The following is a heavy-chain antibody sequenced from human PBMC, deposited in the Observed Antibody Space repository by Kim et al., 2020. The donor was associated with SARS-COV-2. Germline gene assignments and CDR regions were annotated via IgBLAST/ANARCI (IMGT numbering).Heavy chain of an antibody. CDR3: ARTYYYDSSGYYFDY. J-gene: IGHJ4*02. V-gene: IGHV1-69*01. D-gene: IGHD3-22*01. Sequence: QKFQGRVTITADESTGTAYMGLSSLRSEDTAVYYCARTYYYDSSGYYFDYWGQGTLVTVSS.